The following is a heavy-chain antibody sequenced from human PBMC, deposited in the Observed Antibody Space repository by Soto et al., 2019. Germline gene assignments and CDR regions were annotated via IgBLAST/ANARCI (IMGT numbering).Heavy chain of an antibody. CDR1: GYSLTSYG. V-gene: IGHV1-18*04. Sequence: QVQLVQSGGEVKKSGASVKVSCKASGYSLTSYGICCVLQAPGQGLEWMGWINGYNGNTNYAQKMQGRVTMNTDTSTNTAYMELRSLRSDDTAVYYCARYFVNEYGDPGWFDPWGQGTLVTVSS. J-gene: IGHJ5*02. D-gene: IGHD4-17*01. CDR2: INGYNGNT. CDR3: ARYFVNEYGDPGWFDP.